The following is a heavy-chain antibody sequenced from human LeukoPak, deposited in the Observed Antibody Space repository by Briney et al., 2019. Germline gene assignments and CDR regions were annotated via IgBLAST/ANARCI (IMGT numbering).Heavy chain of an antibody. J-gene: IGHJ5*02. V-gene: IGHV1-18*01. Sequence: ASVKVSCKASGYTFTSYGISWVRQAPGQGLEWMGWISAYNGNTNYAQKLQGRVTMTTDTSTSTAYMELRSLRSDDTAVYYCARVPPRAAAAGSNWFDPWGQGTLVTVSS. CDR1: GYTFTSYG. CDR2: ISAYNGNT. CDR3: ARVPPRAAAAGSNWFDP. D-gene: IGHD6-13*01.